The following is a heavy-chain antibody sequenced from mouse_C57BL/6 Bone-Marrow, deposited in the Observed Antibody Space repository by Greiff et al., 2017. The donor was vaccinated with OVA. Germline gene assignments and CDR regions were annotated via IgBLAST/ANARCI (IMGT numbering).Heavy chain of an antibody. V-gene: IGHV1-74*01. CDR1: GYTFTSYW. D-gene: IGHD2-3*01. Sequence: QVQLQQPGAELVKPGASVKVSCKASGYTFTSYWMHWVKQRPGQGLEWIGRIHPSDSDTNYNHKFKGKATLTVDKSSSTAYMQLSSLKSEDSAVYYCAISYYDGYGAYWYFDVWGTGTTVTVSS. CDR2: IHPSDSDT. CDR3: AISYYDGYGAYWYFDV. J-gene: IGHJ1*03.